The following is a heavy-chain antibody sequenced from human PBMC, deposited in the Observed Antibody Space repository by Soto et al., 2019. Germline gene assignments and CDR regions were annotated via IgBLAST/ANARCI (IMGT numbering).Heavy chain of an antibody. Sequence: GGSLRLSCAASGFTISSNAMYWVRQAPGKGLEWVSGISDRGDTTHYADSVKGRFTISRDTSKNTLYLQLNTLRADDTAVYYCAKDKPRPTSFDYWGQGTLATVSS. CDR3: AKDKPRPTSFDY. V-gene: IGHV3-23*01. CDR1: GFTISSNA. J-gene: IGHJ4*02. CDR2: ISDRGDTT.